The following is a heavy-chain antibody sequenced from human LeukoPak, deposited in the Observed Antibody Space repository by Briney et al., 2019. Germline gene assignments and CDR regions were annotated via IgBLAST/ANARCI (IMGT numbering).Heavy chain of an antibody. D-gene: IGHD4-11*01. CDR3: GRVSSSTWYSTYYYFFYMDF. CDR1: DDSITMYY. V-gene: IGHV4-59*01. J-gene: IGHJ6*03. Sequence: TASETLSLTCTVSDDSITMYYWTWIRQPPGKGLEWIGYVDHTGSTKFNPSLNGRVSISRDTSNNFFSLRLRSVTAADTAVYARGRVSSSTWYSTYYYFFYMDFWGKGTTVTVSS. CDR2: VDHTGST.